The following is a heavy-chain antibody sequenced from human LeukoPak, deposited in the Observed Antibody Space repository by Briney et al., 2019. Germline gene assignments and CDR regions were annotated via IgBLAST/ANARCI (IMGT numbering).Heavy chain of an antibody. D-gene: IGHD5-18*01. J-gene: IGHJ4*02. Sequence: GGSLRLSCAASGFTFSTYWMTWVRQAPGKGLEWVANIKQDGSEKYFVDSVKGRFTIPRDNANNSLYLQMNSLRAEDTAVYYCARDTAMRRGFDYWGQGTLVTVSS. CDR3: ARDTAMRRGFDY. CDR2: IKQDGSEK. V-gene: IGHV3-7*01. CDR1: GFTFSTYW.